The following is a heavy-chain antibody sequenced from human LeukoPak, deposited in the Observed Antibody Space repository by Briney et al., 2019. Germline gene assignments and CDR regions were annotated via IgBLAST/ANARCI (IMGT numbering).Heavy chain of an antibody. D-gene: IGHD4-23*01. J-gene: IGHJ4*02. CDR2: ISYDGSNK. CDR1: GFTFSSYG. Sequence: GGSLRLSCAASGFTFSSYGMHWVRQAPGKGLEWVAVISYDGSNKYYADSEKGRFTISRDNSKNTLYLQMNSLRAEDTAVYYCAKAGTTVVTFDYWGQGTLVTVSS. V-gene: IGHV3-30*18. CDR3: AKAGTTVVTFDY.